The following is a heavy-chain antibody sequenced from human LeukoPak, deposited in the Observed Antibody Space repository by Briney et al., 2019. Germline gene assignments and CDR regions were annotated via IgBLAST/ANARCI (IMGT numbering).Heavy chain of an antibody. CDR1: GYTFTGYY. V-gene: IGHV1-2*06. CDR3: ARGPGLPYDY. D-gene: IGHD2-2*02. CDR2: INPNSGGT. Sequence: ASVKVSCKASGYTFTGYYMHWVRQAPGQGLEWMGRINPNSGGTNYAQKFQGRVTMTRDTSTSTVYMELSSLRSEDTAVYYCARGPGLPYDYWGQGTLVTVSS. J-gene: IGHJ4*02.